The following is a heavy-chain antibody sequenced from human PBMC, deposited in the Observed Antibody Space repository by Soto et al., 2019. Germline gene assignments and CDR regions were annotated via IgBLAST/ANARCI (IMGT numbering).Heavy chain of an antibody. J-gene: IGHJ4*02. CDR3: ATHPPYGPLDH. V-gene: IGHV4-34*01. CDR1: GGSFSGYY. Sequence: SETLSLTCAVYGGSFSGYYWSWIRQPPGKGLEWIGEINYSGSTNYNPSLKSRVTISVDTSKNQFSLRLSSVTAADTAVYYCATHPPYGPLDHWGQGTLVTVSS. D-gene: IGHD4-17*01. CDR2: INYSGST.